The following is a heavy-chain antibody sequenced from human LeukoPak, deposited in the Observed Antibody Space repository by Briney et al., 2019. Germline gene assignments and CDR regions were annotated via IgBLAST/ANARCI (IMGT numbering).Heavy chain of an antibody. CDR2: MNPNSGNT. CDR3: ARARRYSYGYYYGMDV. Sequence: ASVKVPCTASGGTFSSYAINWVRQATGQGLEWMGWMNPNSGNTGYAQKFQGRVTMTRNTSISTAYMELSSLRSEDTAVYYCARARRYSYGYYYGMDVWGQGTTVTVSS. V-gene: IGHV1-8*02. D-gene: IGHD5-18*01. J-gene: IGHJ6*02. CDR1: GGTFSSYA.